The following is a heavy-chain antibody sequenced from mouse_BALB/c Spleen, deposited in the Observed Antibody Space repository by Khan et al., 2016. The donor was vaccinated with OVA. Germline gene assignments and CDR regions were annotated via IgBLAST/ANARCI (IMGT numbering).Heavy chain of an antibody. CDR1: GYTFTSYW. D-gene: IGHD1-1*01. CDR2: INPSTGYS. CDR3: ANHGSSSAWFAY. V-gene: IGHV1-7*01. J-gene: IGHJ3*01. Sequence: QVQLKQSGAELAKPGASVKMSCKASGYTFTSYWMHWVKQRPGQGLEWIGYINPSTGYSEYNQKFKDKATLTADKSSSTAYMQLSSLTSDDSAVYYRANHGSSSAWFAYWGQGTLVTVSA.